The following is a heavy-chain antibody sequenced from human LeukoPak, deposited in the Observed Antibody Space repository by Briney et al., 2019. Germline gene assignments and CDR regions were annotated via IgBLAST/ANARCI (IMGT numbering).Heavy chain of an antibody. Sequence: PSETLSLTCAVYGGSFSDYYWSWIRQPPGKGLEWIGEINHSGGTNYYPSLKSRVTISLDTSKNQFSLKLRSVTAADTAVYYCARKAPGTLDVWGRGTLVTVSS. CDR1: GGSFSDYY. V-gene: IGHV4-34*01. CDR3: ARKAPGTLDV. J-gene: IGHJ2*01. CDR2: INHSGGT.